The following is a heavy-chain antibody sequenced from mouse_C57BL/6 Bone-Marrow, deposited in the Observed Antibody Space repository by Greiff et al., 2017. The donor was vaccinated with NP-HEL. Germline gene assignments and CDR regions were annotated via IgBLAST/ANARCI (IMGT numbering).Heavy chain of an antibody. CDR1: GYTFSTSW. D-gene: IGHD6-1*01. CDR2: IYPGDGDT. CDR3: AKGESWGAFFDY. Sequence: QVHVKQSGPELVKPGASVKISCKASGYTFSTSWMNWMKQRPGKGLEWIGRIYPGDGDTRYSGNFEGKASLTADKSSNSAYMQLSSLTSEDSAVDFCAKGESWGAFFDYWGQGTTLTVSS. V-gene: IGHV1-82*01. J-gene: IGHJ2*01.